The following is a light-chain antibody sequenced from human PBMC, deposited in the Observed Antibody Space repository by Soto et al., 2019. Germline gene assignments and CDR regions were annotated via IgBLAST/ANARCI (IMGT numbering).Light chain of an antibody. CDR2: AAS. CDR1: QGISSY. Sequence: DIPLTQSPSFLSASVGDRVTITCRASQGISSYLAWYQQKPGKAPKLLIYAASTLQSGVPSRFSGSGSGTEFTLTISSLQPEDFATYYCQQLNSYPPIFGQGTKLEIK. J-gene: IGKJ2*01. V-gene: IGKV1-9*01. CDR3: QQLNSYPPI.